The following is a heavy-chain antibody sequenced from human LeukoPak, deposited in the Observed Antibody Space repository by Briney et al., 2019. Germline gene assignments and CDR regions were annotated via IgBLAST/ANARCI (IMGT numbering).Heavy chain of an antibody. CDR1: GGSISSYY. J-gene: IGHJ4*02. CDR3: ARGSTYEAYYYDSSGYNGFDY. CDR2: IYCSGST. V-gene: IGHV4-59*12. Sequence: SETLSLTCTVSGGSISSYYWSWIRQPPGKGLEWIGYIYCSGSTNYNPSLKSRVTISVDTSKNQFSLKLSSVTAADTAVYYCARGSTYEAYYYDSSGYNGFDYWGQGTLVTVSS. D-gene: IGHD3-22*01.